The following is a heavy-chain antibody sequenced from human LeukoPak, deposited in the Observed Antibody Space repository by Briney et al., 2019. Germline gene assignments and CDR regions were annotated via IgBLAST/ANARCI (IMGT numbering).Heavy chain of an antibody. D-gene: IGHD1-1*01. CDR1: GFTFRGYG. J-gene: IGHJ4*02. V-gene: IGHV3-30*18. Sequence: PGGSLRLSCAASGFTFRGYGMHWVRQAPGKGLEWVAVISFDGGNKYYADSVKGRFTISRDNSKNTLYLQMNSLRAEDTAVYYCAKWSHRATGTTSNFDYWGQGTLVTVSS. CDR2: ISFDGGNK. CDR3: AKWSHRATGTTSNFDY.